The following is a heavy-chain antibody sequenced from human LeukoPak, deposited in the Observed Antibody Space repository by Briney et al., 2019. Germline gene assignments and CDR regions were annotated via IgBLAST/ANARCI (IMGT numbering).Heavy chain of an antibody. CDR3: AREIRPVDDY. CDR2: ISYDGSKK. CDR1: GFTFSSYV. Sequence: GGSLRLSCAASGFTFSSYVMHWVRQAPGKGLEWVAVISYDGSKKYYADSVKGRFTISRDNSKNTLYLQMNSLSPEDTAVFYCAREIRPVDDYWGQGTLVTVSS. D-gene: IGHD2-15*01. V-gene: IGHV3-30*19. J-gene: IGHJ4*02.